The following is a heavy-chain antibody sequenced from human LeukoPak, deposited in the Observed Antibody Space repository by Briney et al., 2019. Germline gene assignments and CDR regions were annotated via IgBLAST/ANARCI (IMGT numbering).Heavy chain of an antibody. D-gene: IGHD6-19*01. Sequence: SETLSLTCTVSGGSISSSSFHWGWIRQPPGKGLEWIGTIFYSGSTHYNPSLKSRVTMSVDTSKNQFSLKLSSVTAADTAVYYCARQGYISGQGFRNNWFDPWGQGSLVTVSS. CDR1: GGSISSSSFH. CDR3: ARQGYISGQGFRNNWFDP. J-gene: IGHJ5*02. V-gene: IGHV4-39*01. CDR2: IFYSGST.